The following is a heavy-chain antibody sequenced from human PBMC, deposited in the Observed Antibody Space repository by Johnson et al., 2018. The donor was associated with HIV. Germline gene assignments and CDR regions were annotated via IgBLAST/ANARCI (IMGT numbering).Heavy chain of an antibody. CDR2: VSGSGGTT. CDR3: AKGLGTGDGFDI. D-gene: IGHD1-1*01. Sequence: VQLVESGGGVVQPGRSLRLSCAAFGFTFSSSWMSWVRQAPGKGLEWVSVVSGSGGTTYYADSVKGRFSISRDNSKNTLYLQMDSLRAEDTALYYCAKGLGTGDGFDIWGQGTLVTVSS. V-gene: IGHV3-23*04. CDR1: GFTFSSSW. J-gene: IGHJ3*02.